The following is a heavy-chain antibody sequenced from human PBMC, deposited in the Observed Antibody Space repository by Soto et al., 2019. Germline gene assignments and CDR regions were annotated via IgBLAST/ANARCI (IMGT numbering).Heavy chain of an antibody. V-gene: IGHV6-1*01. Sequence: PSQTLSLTCAISGARVSSNSAAWHWIRQSPSRCLEWLGRTYYRSKWYNDYAVSVNSRITINPDTSKNQFSLQLNSVTPKDTAVYYCARGYDILTGYYLSIDYWGQGTLVTVSP. J-gene: IGHJ4*02. CDR2: TYYRSKWYN. CDR3: ARGYDILTGYYLSIDY. D-gene: IGHD3-9*01. CDR1: GARVSSNSAA.